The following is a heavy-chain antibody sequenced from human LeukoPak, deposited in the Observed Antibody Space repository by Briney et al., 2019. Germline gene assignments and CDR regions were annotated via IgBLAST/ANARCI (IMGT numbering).Heavy chain of an antibody. CDR2: ISGSGGST. Sequence: GGSLRLSCAASGFTFSSYAMSWVRQAPGKGLEWVSAISGSGGSTYYADSVKGRFTISRDNSKNTLYLQMNSLRAEDTAVYYCTRSELGYCSSTSCYDDWFDPWGQGTLVTVSS. V-gene: IGHV3-23*01. D-gene: IGHD2-2*01. J-gene: IGHJ5*02. CDR3: TRSELGYCSSTSCYDDWFDP. CDR1: GFTFSSYA.